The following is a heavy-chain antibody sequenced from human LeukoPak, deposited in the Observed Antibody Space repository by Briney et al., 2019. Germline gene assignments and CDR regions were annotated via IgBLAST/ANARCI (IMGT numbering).Heavy chain of an antibody. CDR3: AAESSDWSAFDI. CDR1: GLTFSSHW. V-gene: IGHV3-74*01. Sequence: PGGSLRLSCAASGLTFSSHWMFWVRQAPGKGLVWVSQTDRDGKSTGYADSVKGRFTISRDNAKNTVYLQMNSLRAEDTAVYYRAAESSDWSAFDIWGQGTMVTVSA. CDR2: TDRDGKST. D-gene: IGHD6-19*01. J-gene: IGHJ3*02.